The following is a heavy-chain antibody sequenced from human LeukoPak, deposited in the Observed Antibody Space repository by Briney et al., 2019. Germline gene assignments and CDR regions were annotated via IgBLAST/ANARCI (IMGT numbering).Heavy chain of an antibody. Sequence: KLGEALKISCKGSGYSFTSYWIGWVRHMPGKGLEWMGIIYPGYSDTRYNPSFQGQVTISADKSISAAYLQWSNLQASDTAVYYCARRLPSVETFDYWGQGTLVTVSS. V-gene: IGHV5-51*01. CDR3: ARRLPSVETFDY. CDR1: GYSFTSYW. J-gene: IGHJ4*02. CDR2: IYPGYSDT. D-gene: IGHD5-24*01.